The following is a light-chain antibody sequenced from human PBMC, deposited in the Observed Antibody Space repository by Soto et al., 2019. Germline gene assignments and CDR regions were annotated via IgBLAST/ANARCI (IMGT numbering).Light chain of an antibody. V-gene: IGKV1-5*03. Sequence: DIQMTQSPSSLSASIGDRFTITCRASQGISNYLNWYQQKPGKAPKLLIYKASSLESGVPSRFSGRGSGTEFTLTISSLQPDDFATYYCQQYNSYSITFGQGTRLEIK. CDR3: QQYNSYSIT. J-gene: IGKJ5*01. CDR1: QGISNY. CDR2: KAS.